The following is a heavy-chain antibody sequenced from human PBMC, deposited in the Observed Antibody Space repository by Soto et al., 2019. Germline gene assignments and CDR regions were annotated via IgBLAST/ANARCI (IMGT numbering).Heavy chain of an antibody. J-gene: IGHJ1*01. Sequence: QVQLVQSGAEVKKPGASVKVSCKASGYTFTSYYMHWVRKAPGQGLEWMGIINPSGGSTSYAQNCQSRVTMTKDTSTSTVYMELSRLISEDTAVYYCARDAEDCSSTSCLECFQHWGQGTLVTVSS. CDR1: GYTFTSYY. V-gene: IGHV1-46*01. D-gene: IGHD2-2*01. CDR3: ARDAEDCSSTSCLECFQH. CDR2: INPSGGST.